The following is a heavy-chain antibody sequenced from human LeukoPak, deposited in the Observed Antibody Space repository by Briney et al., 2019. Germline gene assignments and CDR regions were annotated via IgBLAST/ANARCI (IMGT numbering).Heavy chain of an antibody. V-gene: IGHV1-2*02. CDR2: VNPSGGAT. CDR1: RYSFTHYY. D-gene: IGHD6-19*01. Sequence: ASVKVSCKASRYSFTHYYIHWVRQAPGQEPEWMGWVNPSGGATKYAQKFQDRVTMTRDTSISTAYLELSGLTSDDTAVYYCATYTSAIQYFLYWGLGTLVTVSS. CDR3: ATYTSAIQYFLY. J-gene: IGHJ4*02.